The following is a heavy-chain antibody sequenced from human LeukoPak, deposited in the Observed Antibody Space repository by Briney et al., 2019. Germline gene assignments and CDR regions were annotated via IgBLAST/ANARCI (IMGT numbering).Heavy chain of an antibody. J-gene: IGHJ4*02. D-gene: IGHD5-18*01. CDR1: GGSISSSSYY. CDR2: IYYSGTT. CDR3: ARDLGGYNYGYSFDY. Sequence: SETLSLTCTVSGGSISSSSYYWGWIRQPPGKGLEWIASIYYSGTTYYNPSLESRVTISVDTSKNQFSLKLTSVTAADTAVYYCARDLGGYNYGYSFDYWGQGTLVTVSS. V-gene: IGHV4-39*02.